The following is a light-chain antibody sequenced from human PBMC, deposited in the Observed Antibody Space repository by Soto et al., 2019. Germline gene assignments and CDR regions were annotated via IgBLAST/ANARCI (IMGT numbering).Light chain of an antibody. Sequence: EIVLTQSPGTLSLSPGERATLSCRASQSISSYLAWYQQKRGQAPRLLIYDASNRATGIPARFSGSGSGTDFTLTISSLETEDFAVYYCQQRSSWPLTFGGGTKVEIK. J-gene: IGKJ4*01. CDR1: QSISSY. CDR2: DAS. V-gene: IGKV3-11*01. CDR3: QQRSSWPLT.